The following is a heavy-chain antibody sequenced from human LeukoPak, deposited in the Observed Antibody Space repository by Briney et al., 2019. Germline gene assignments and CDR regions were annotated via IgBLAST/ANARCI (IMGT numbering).Heavy chain of an antibody. J-gene: IGHJ5*02. CDR1: GFTFSSRA. V-gene: IGHV3-23*01. CDR2: ISDSGGST. Sequence: GGSLRLSCAASGFTFSSRAMSWVRQAPGKGLEWVSIISDSGGSTYYADSVKGRFTISRDNSKNTLYLQMNSLRAEDTAVYYCAKEVAVLVTWFDPWGQGTLVTVSS. D-gene: IGHD6-19*01. CDR3: AKEVAVLVTWFDP.